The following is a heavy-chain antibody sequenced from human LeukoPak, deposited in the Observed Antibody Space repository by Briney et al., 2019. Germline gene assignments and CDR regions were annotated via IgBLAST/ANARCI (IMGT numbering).Heavy chain of an antibody. CDR1: GYTVTEVS. V-gene: IGHV1-24*01. CDR3: ATEIVGYCDDNYFDY. D-gene: IGHD4-17*01. CDR2: FAPGDGET. J-gene: IGHJ4*02. Sequence: ASVKVSCKVSGYTVTEVSMHWVRQAPGKGHEWMGGFAPGDGETIYAQNFQGRLIVTEDTSTDTAYMELSSLRSEDTAVYYCATEIVGYCDDNYFDYWGQGSLVTVSS.